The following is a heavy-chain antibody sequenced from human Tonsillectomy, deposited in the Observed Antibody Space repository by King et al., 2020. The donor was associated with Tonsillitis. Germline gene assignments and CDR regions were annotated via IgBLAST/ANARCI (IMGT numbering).Heavy chain of an antibody. V-gene: IGHV4-61*02. CDR1: GGSMNNENYY. CDR3: ARGTGRWLPHFDS. CDR2: IYPSGRT. D-gene: IGHD4-23*01. J-gene: IGHJ4*02. Sequence: VQLQESGPGLVKPSQTLSLSCTVSGGSMNNENYYWSWIRQPAGKGLEWIVRIYPSGRTNYNPSLNSRVTMSVDTSQNQFSLHLGSVTAADTAVYYCARGTGRWLPHFDSWGQGTLVTVSS.